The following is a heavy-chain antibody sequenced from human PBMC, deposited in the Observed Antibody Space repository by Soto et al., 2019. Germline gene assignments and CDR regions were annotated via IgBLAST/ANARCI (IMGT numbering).Heavy chain of an antibody. CDR2: ISGSGGST. CDR1: GFTFSSYA. V-gene: IGHV3-23*01. Sequence: GGSLRLSCAASGFTFSSYAMSWVRQAPGKGLEWVSAISGSGGSTYYADSVKGRFTISRDNSKNTLYLQMNSLRAEDTTVYYCAKAPYYYDSSGYDYWGQGTLVTVSS. CDR3: AKAPYYYDSSGYDY. J-gene: IGHJ4*02. D-gene: IGHD3-22*01.